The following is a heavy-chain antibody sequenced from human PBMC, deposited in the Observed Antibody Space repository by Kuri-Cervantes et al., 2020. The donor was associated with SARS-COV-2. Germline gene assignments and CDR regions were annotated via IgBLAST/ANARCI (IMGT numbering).Heavy chain of an antibody. CDR1: RYTFTHYY. Sequence: ASVKVSCKASRYTFTHYYMHWVRQAPGQGLEWMGIINPSDGSTNYAQKFQGRVTMTRDTSTSTVSMELSSLRSEDTAVYYCTRDPLDYGNSSPYWGQGTQVTVSS. D-gene: IGHD4-17*01. V-gene: IGHV1-46*01. CDR2: INPSDGST. CDR3: TRDPLDYGNSSPY. J-gene: IGHJ4*02.